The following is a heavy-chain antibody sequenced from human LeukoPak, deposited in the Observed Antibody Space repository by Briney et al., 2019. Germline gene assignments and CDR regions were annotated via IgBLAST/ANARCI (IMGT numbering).Heavy chain of an antibody. CDR3: AKDASSSWPPVYYYGMDV. V-gene: IGHV3-7*03. Sequence: PGGSLRLSCAASGFTFSSYWMSWVRQAPEKGLEWVANIKHDGSEKYYVDSVKGRFTVSRDNAKNSLYLQMNSLRAEDTALYYCAKDASSSWPPVYYYGMDVWGQGTTVTVSS. J-gene: IGHJ6*02. CDR1: GFTFSSYW. D-gene: IGHD6-13*01. CDR2: IKHDGSEK.